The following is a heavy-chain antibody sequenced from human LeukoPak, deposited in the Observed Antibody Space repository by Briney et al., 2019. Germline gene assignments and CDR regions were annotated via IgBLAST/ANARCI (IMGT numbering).Heavy chain of an antibody. J-gene: IGHJ4*02. CDR3: ARETVEMGTID. Sequence: GGSLRLSCEASGFSASSIYMSWVRQAPGKGLEWVSVIYSGGSTYYADSVKGRFTISRDNSKNTGYLQMNSLRVEDTAMYYCARETVEMGTIDWGQGTLVTVSS. D-gene: IGHD5-24*01. CDR1: GFSASSIY. CDR2: IYSGGST. V-gene: IGHV3-53*01.